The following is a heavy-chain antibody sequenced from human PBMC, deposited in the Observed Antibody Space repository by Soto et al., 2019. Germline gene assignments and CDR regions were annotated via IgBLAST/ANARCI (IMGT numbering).Heavy chain of an antibody. D-gene: IGHD2-2*01. J-gene: IGHJ4*02. CDR3: AHHAYYTSTSCDDY. Sequence: QITLKESRLTLVKPTQTLTLTCSFSGFSLSTSGVGVGWIRQPPGKALEWLALIYWDDDKRYSPSLKSRLTITKDTSKNQVVLTMTNMDPVDTATYDCAHHAYYTSTSCDDYWGQGTLVTVSS. CDR1: GFSLSTSGVG. V-gene: IGHV2-5*02. CDR2: IYWDDDK.